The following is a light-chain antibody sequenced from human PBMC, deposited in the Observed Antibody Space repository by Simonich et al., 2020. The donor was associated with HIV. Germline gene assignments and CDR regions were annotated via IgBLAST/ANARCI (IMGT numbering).Light chain of an antibody. J-gene: IGKJ2*01. CDR2: YVT. Sequence: EIVLIQSPDFQSVTPKEKVTITCRANQSIRGTLHWYQKKPDQSPKLLIKYVTQSVSGVPSRFSGSESGTDFTLTINSLEAEDAATYYCHQSSSLPYTFGQGTKLEI. CDR3: HQSSSLPYT. V-gene: IGKV6-21*01. CDR1: QSIRGT.